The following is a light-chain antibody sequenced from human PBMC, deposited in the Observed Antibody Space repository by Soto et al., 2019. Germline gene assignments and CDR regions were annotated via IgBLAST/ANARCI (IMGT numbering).Light chain of an antibody. CDR3: QQYDNWPHT. J-gene: IGKJ2*01. CDR2: GAS. Sequence: EMVMTQSPATLSVSPGERATLSCRASQNLSRNLAWYQQQPGQAPRLLIYGASTRATGIPARFSGSGSGTDFTLTISSLQSEEFAVYSCQQYDNWPHTFGQGTKLEIK. V-gene: IGKV3-15*01. CDR1: QNLSRN.